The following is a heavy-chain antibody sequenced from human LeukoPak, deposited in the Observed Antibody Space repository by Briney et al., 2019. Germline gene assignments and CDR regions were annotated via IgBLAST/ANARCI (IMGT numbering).Heavy chain of an antibody. J-gene: IGHJ5*02. CDR2: VHTSGST. V-gene: IGHV4-4*07. CDR1: GGSISTYY. CDR3: ARGLVGTTGEQNWFDP. Sequence: SETLSLTCTVSGGSISTYYWSWIRQPAGKGLEWIGRVHTSGSTNYNPSLKSRVTISVDNSKNQFSLKLSSVTAADTAIYYCARGLVGTTGEQNWFDPWGQGTLVTVSS. D-gene: IGHD1-26*01.